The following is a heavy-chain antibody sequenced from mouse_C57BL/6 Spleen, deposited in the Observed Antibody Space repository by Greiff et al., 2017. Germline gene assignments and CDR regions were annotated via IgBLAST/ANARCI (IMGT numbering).Heavy chain of an antibody. D-gene: IGHD1-1*02. CDR1: GYAFTSYW. CDR3: ARERDGGSGRYFDV. Sequence: QVQLQQSGAELVKPGASVKMSCKASGYAFTSYWMNWVKQRPGQGLEWIGQIYPGDGDTNSNEKFKGKATLTVDKSSSPAYMQLSSLTSENTAVYFGARERDGGSGRYFDVWGTGTTVTVSS. J-gene: IGHJ1*03. V-gene: IGHV1-80*01. CDR2: IYPGDGDT.